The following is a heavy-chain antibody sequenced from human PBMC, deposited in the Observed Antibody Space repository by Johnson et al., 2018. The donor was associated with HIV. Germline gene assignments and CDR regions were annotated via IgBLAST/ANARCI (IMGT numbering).Heavy chain of an antibody. D-gene: IGHD1-7*01. CDR3: AKDASLTGTNAFDI. J-gene: IGHJ3*02. CDR1: GLTVSHNY. CDR2: IYSGGDT. Sequence: EVQLVESGGGLVQPGGSLRLSCAASGLTVSHNYMSWVRQAPGKGLEWVSVIYSGGDTYYADSVKGRFTISRDISKNTVFLQMNSLRAQDTALYYCAKDASLTGTNAFDIWGQGTMVTVSS. V-gene: IGHV3-66*01.